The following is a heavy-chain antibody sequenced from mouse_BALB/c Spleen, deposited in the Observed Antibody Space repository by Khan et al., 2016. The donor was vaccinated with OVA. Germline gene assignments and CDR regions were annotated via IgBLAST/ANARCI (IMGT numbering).Heavy chain of an antibody. V-gene: IGHV1-87*01. CDR2: IYPGDGDS. Sequence: QVQLQQSGAELARPGASVKLSCKASGYTFTNYWMQWVRQRPGQGLEWFGAIYPGDGDSTYTQKFKDKDTLTADTSSSTAAMELSTLASEDTAVKYCARREVRRGGFDYRGQGTTLTVSS. CDR3: ARREVRRGGFDY. CDR1: GYTFTNYW. J-gene: IGHJ2*01.